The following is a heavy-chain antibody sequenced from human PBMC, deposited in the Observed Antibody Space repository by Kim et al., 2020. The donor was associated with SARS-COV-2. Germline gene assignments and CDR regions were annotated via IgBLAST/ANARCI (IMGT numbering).Heavy chain of an antibody. Sequence: ASVKVSCKASGYTFTGYYMHWVRQAPGQGLEWMGWINPNSGGTNYAQKFQGRVTMNRDTSNSTAYMELSRLISDDTAVYYCARGPSSSWPHWFDPWGQGTLVTVSS. D-gene: IGHD6-13*01. CDR1: GYTFTGYY. CDR2: INPNSGGT. V-gene: IGHV1-2*02. CDR3: ARGPSSSWPHWFDP. J-gene: IGHJ5*02.